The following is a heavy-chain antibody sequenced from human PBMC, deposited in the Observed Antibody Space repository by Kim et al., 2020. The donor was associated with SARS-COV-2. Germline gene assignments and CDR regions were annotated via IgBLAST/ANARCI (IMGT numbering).Heavy chain of an antibody. D-gene: IGHD5-12*01. J-gene: IGHJ4*02. Sequence: GSPSYNPSLKSRVTISVDTSKNQFSLKLSSVTAADTAVYYCARDGYYFDYWGQGTLVTVSS. CDR2: GSP. V-gene: IGHV4-31*02. CDR3: ARDGYYFDY.